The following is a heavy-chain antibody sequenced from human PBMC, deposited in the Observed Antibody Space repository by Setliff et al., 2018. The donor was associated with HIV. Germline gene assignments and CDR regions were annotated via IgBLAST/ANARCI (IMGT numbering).Heavy chain of an antibody. V-gene: IGHV6-1*01. Sequence: SQTLSLTCVISGDSVSSTSGAWTWIRQSPSGGLEWLGRTYYRSEWKNDYAVSLKSRITVNPDTSKNQFSLQLNSVTPEDTAVYYCARGGKIAAAGGIFDYWGQGTLVTVSS. D-gene: IGHD6-13*01. CDR2: TYYRSEWKN. CDR3: ARGGKIAAAGGIFDY. J-gene: IGHJ4*02. CDR1: GDSVSSTSGA.